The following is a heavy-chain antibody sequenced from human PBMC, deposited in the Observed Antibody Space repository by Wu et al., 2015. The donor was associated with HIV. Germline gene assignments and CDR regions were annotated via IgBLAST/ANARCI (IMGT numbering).Heavy chain of an antibody. J-gene: IGHJ1*01. CDR2: INPNSGGS. CDR1: GYTFTDNY. D-gene: IGHD1-26*01. CDR3: TKDYGIVGSTLPEYFQH. V-gene: IGHV1-2*02. Sequence: QVQLMQSGAEVKKPGASVKVSCKTSGYTFTDNYIHWVRQAPGQGLEWMGWINPNSGGSKSPQKFQGRVTMTRDTSVSTVYLELTRLKFDDTAIYYCTKDYGIVGSTLPEYFQHWGQGTLVTVS.